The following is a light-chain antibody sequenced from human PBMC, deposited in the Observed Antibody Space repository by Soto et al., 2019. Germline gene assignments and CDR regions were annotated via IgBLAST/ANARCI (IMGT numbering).Light chain of an antibody. CDR2: DVS. V-gene: IGKV3-11*01. CDR1: HTVANF. Sequence: DTVLIQSPATLSLSPGESATLSCRASHTVANFLAWYQHKAGQAPRLLIYDVSNRATGIPARFSGSGSGTDFTLTISSLEPEDFATYYCQQVYSTRTFGQGTKVEIK. CDR3: QQVYSTRT. J-gene: IGKJ1*01.